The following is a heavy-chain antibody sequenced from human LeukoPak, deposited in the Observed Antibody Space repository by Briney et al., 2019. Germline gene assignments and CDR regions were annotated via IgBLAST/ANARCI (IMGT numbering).Heavy chain of an antibody. CDR3: ARDIAPAGLFFDY. J-gene: IGHJ4*02. V-gene: IGHV3-9*01. CDR1: GFTFDDYA. Sequence: GGSLRLSCAASGFTFDDYAMHWVRQAPGKGLEWVSGISWNSYSIGYADSVKGRFTISRDNAKNSLYLQMNSLRAEDTAVYYCARDIAPAGLFFDYWGQGTLVTVSS. D-gene: IGHD6-13*01. CDR2: ISWNSYSI.